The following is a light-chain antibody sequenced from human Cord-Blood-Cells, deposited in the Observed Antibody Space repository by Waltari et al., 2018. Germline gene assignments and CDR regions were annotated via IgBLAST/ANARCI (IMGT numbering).Light chain of an antibody. Sequence: QSALTQPASVSGSPGQSITISCTGTSSDVGGYTYVSWYQQNPGKAPKLMIYNVSNRPSGVSNRFSGSKSGNTASRTISGLQAEDEADYYCSSYTSSSTYVFGTGTKVTVL. CDR1: SSDVGGYTY. CDR3: SSYTSSSTYV. J-gene: IGLJ1*01. CDR2: NVS. V-gene: IGLV2-14*01.